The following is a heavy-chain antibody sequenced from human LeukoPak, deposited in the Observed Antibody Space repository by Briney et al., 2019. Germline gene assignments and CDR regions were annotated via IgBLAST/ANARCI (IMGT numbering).Heavy chain of an antibody. V-gene: IGHV4-39*07. CDR2: IYYSGST. CDR3: ARGRRGPYGSGSYHYYYYYMDV. D-gene: IGHD3-10*01. Sequence: SETLSLTCTVSGGSISSSSYYWGWIRQPPGKGLEWIGSIYYSGSTNYNPSLKSRVTISVDTSKNQFSLKLSSVTAADTAVYYCARGRRGPYGSGSYHYYYYYMDVWGKGTTVTISS. CDR1: GGSISSSSYY. J-gene: IGHJ6*03.